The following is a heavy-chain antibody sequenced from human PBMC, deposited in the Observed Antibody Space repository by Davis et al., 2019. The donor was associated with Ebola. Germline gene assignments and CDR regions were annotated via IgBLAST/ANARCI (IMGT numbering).Heavy chain of an antibody. CDR3: ARGTDGYNPGGYFDS. Sequence: KVSCKGSGYSFTSYWIVWVRQMPGKGLECMGIIFPGDSDTRYSPSFQGQVTISADKSITTAYPQWSSLKASDTAMYYCARGTDGYNPGGYFDSWGQGTLVTVSS. J-gene: IGHJ4*02. CDR1: GYSFTSYW. V-gene: IGHV5-51*01. CDR2: IFPGDSDT. D-gene: IGHD5-24*01.